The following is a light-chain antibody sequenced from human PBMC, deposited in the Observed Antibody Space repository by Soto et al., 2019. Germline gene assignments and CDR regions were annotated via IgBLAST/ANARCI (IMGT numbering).Light chain of an antibody. V-gene: IGKV1-5*03. Sequence: DIPMTQSPSTLSASIGDRVTITCRASQSFTYWLAWYQQKPGKAPKLLIYKTSTLESGVPSRFSGSGSGTEFTLTISSLQPDDFATYYCQQYSRYPYTFGQGTKLEI. J-gene: IGKJ2*01. CDR3: QQYSRYPYT. CDR2: KTS. CDR1: QSFTYW.